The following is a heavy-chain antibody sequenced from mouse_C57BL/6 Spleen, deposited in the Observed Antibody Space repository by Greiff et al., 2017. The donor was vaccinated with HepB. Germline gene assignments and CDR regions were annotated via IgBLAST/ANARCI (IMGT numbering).Heavy chain of an antibody. CDR1: GYTFTSYW. Sequence: VQLQQSGAELVRPGSSVKLSCKASGYTFTSYWMHWVKQRPIQGLEWIGNIDPSDSENHYNQKFKDKATLTVDKSSSTAYMQLSSLTSEDSAVDYGAREGYYGSYAMDYWGQGTSVTVPS. CDR3: AREGYYGSYAMDY. J-gene: IGHJ4*01. D-gene: IGHD1-1*01. V-gene: IGHV1-52*01. CDR2: IDPSDSEN.